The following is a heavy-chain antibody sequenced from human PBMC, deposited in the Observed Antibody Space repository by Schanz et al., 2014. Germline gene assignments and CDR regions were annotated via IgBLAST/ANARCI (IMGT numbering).Heavy chain of an antibody. Sequence: EVQLVESGGGLVKPGGSLRLSCVASGFIFSSYNMNWVRQSPGKGLEWVSFLSSDSRHVYYVESAKGRFTISRDNAKNSLYLQMDSLRGDDTAVYYCARDGIAATTDFKYWGQGVLVTVSS. CDR2: LSSDSRHV. J-gene: IGHJ4*02. V-gene: IGHV3-21*06. CDR3: ARDGIAATTDFKY. D-gene: IGHD1-1*01. CDR1: GFIFSSYN.